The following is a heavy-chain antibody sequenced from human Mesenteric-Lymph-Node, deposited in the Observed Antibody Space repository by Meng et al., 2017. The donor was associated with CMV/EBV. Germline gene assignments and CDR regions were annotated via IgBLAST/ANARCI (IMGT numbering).Heavy chain of an antibody. CDR2: IYYSGYT. V-gene: IGHV4-61*01. D-gene: IGHD1-26*01. Sequence: GSLRLSCTVSGGSVSIGSYYWTWIRQPPGKGLEWIGHIYYSGYTNYNPSLKSRVTISLDTAKKQFSLKLSSVTAADTAMYYCARDVVYSGTYQHNYYFDFWGQGTLVTVSS. J-gene: IGHJ4*02. CDR1: GGSVSIGSYY. CDR3: ARDVVYSGTYQHNYYFDF.